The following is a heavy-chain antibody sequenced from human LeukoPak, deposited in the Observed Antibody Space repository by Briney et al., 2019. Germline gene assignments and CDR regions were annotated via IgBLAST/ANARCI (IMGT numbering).Heavy chain of an antibody. V-gene: IGHV4-61*01. CDR1: GGSVSSGSYY. CDR3: ARDGQDYGDYDYYYGMDV. J-gene: IGHJ6*04. Sequence: SEALSLTCTVSGGSVSSGSYYWSWIRQPPGQGLGWIGYIYYSGSANYNPSLKSRVTISIHTSKNQFSLKLTSVTAADTAVYYCARDGQDYGDYDYYYGMDVWGKGTTVTVSS. CDR2: IYYSGSA. D-gene: IGHD4-17*01.